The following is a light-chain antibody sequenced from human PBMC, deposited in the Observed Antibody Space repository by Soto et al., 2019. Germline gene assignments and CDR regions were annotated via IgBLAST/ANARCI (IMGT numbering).Light chain of an antibody. CDR1: QSISSW. CDR2: DAS. CDR3: QQYNSYSPSWT. V-gene: IGKV1-5*01. Sequence: DIQMTQSPSTLSASVGDRVTITCRASQSISSWLAWYQQKPGKAPKLLIYDASSLESGVPSRFSGSGSGTEFTLNISSLQPDDFATSCCQQYNSYSPSWTFGQGTKVEIK. J-gene: IGKJ1*01.